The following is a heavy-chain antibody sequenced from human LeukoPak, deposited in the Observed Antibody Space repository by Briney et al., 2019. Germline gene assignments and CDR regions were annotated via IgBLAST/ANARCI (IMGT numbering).Heavy chain of an antibody. D-gene: IGHD5-24*01. CDR3: TRVGYIDEGIDY. V-gene: IGHV3-7*04. J-gene: IGHJ4*02. CDR2: IKQDGRKK. CDR1: GFPFTIYW. Sequence: PGGSLRLSCVASGFPFTIYWMTWVRQAPGKGLEWVAHIKQDGRKKSYVDSVKGRFTISRDNAKNSLYLQMNSLKAEDTAIYYCTRVGYIDEGIDYWGQGTLVTVSS.